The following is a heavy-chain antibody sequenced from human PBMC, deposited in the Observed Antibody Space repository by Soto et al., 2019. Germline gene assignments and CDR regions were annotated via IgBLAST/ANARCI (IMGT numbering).Heavy chain of an antibody. CDR1: GGSISSSSYY. D-gene: IGHD2-15*01. J-gene: IGHJ4*02. CDR3: ARHGGGCSGGSCYSGPTLFDY. V-gene: IGHV4-39*01. CDR2: IYYSGST. Sequence: QLQLQESGPGLVKPSETLSLTCTVSGGSISSSSYYWGWIRQPPGKGLEWIGSIYYSGSTYYNPSLKSRVTITVDTSKNQFSLKLSSVTAADTAVYYCARHGGGCSGGSCYSGPTLFDYWGQGTLVTVSS.